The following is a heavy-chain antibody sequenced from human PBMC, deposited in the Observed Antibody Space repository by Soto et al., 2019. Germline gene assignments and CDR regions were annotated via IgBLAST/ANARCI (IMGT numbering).Heavy chain of an antibody. J-gene: IGHJ4*02. CDR3: AKGSTAMTYFYY. CDR2: ISYDGSNK. D-gene: IGHD5-18*01. Sequence: QEQLVESGGGVVQPGRSLRLSCAASGFTFSSYGMHWVSQAPGKGLEWVAVISYDGSNKYYVDSVKGRFTISRDNSKNTLYLQMNSPRAEDTAVYYCAKGSTAMTYFYYWGQGTLVTVSS. V-gene: IGHV3-30*18. CDR1: GFTFSSYG.